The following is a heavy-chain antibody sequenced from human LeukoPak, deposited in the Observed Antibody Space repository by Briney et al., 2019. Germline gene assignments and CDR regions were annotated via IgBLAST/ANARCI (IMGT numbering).Heavy chain of an antibody. CDR3: AREDCSGGSCYSLSLTPVFHVFDI. CDR1: GYAFTSYG. CDR2: ISAYNGNT. V-gene: IGHV1-18*01. D-gene: IGHD2-15*01. J-gene: IGHJ3*02. Sequence: ASVKVSCKASGYAFTSYGISWVRQAPGQGLEWMGWISAYNGNTTYAPKLQGRVTMTTDTSTSTAYMELWSLRSDATAVYYCAREDCSGGSCYSLSLTPVFHVFDIWGQGTMVTVSS.